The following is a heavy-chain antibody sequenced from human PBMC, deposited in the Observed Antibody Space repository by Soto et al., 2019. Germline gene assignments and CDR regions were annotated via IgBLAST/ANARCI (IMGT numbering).Heavy chain of an antibody. CDR2: IIPFFDTA. CDR1: GDTFSSYA. J-gene: IGHJ6*01. D-gene: IGHD2-2*01. Sequence: ASVKVSCKASGDTFSSYAISCVRQAPGQGLEWMGGIIPFFDTANYAQQFQGRVTITADESTSTAYMELSSLRSEDTAVYYCARHDCISSSCYYYYYYVMDVWGQGTTVTVSS. CDR3: ARHDCISSSCYYYYYYVMDV. V-gene: IGHV1-69*13.